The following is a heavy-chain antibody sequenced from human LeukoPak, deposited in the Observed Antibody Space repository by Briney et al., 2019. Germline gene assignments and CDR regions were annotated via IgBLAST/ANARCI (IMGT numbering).Heavy chain of an antibody. Sequence: GGSLRLSCAASGFTFSSYWMHWVRQAPGKGLEWVAVIWYDGSNKYYADSVKGRFTISRDNSKNTLYLQMNSLRAEDTAVYYCARGGEDSGSYFDYWGQGTLVTVSS. CDR2: IWYDGSNK. CDR1: GFTFSSYW. CDR3: ARGGEDSGSYFDY. D-gene: IGHD1-26*01. V-gene: IGHV3-33*08. J-gene: IGHJ4*02.